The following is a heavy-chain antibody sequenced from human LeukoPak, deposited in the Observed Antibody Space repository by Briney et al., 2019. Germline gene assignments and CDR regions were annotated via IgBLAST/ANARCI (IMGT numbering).Heavy chain of an antibody. D-gene: IGHD5-12*01. CDR2: IWYDGSNK. V-gene: IGHV3-33*01. Sequence: RPGGSQRLSCAASGFTFSSYGMHWVRQAPGKGLEWVAVIWYDGSNKYYADSVKGRFTISRDNSKNTLYLQMNSLRAEDTAVYYCARDSGYVSDDAFDIWGQGTMVTVSS. J-gene: IGHJ3*02. CDR3: ARDSGYVSDDAFDI. CDR1: GFTFSSYG.